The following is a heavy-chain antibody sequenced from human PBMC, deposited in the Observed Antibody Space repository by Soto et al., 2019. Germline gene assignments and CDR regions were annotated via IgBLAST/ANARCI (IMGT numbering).Heavy chain of an antibody. CDR3: GRVPAAAAGIGIDH. CDR1: GFTFSSYW. V-gene: IGHV3-74*01. J-gene: IGHJ4*02. CDR2: IHDDGSIT. Sequence: EVHLVESGGGLVQPGGSLRLSCAASGFTFSSYWMHWVRQAPGKGLVWVARIHDDGSITNYADSVKGRFTISRDNAKNTLYLQMNSLRAEDTAVYYRGRVPAAAAGIGIDHWGQGILVTVSS. D-gene: IGHD6-13*01.